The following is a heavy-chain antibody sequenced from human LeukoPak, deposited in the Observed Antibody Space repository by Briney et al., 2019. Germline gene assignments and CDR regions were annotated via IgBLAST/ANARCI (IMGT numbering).Heavy chain of an antibody. J-gene: IGHJ3*02. CDR2: IIPILGIA. CDR3: AHCSSTSCRDAFDI. Sequence: SVKVSCKAPGGTFSSYAISWVRQAPGQGLAWMGRIIPILGIANYAQKFQGRVTITADKSTSTAYMELSSLRSEDTAVYYCAHCSSTSCRDAFDIWGQGTMVAVSS. CDR1: GGTFSSYA. D-gene: IGHD2-2*01. V-gene: IGHV1-69*04.